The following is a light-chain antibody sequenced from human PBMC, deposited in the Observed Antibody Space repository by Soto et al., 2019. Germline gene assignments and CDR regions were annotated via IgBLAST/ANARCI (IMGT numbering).Light chain of an antibody. CDR1: QSVARNY. CDR3: QQYGTPRSVT. V-gene: IGKV3-20*01. Sequence: EIVLTQSPATLSLSPGAEATLSCRARQSVARNYLAWYGQKPGHPTSLVFFGASGRADGIPHRFSGSGFGTDLTLTISKVETEDFAVYSCQQYGTPRSVTFGQGTRLEIK. J-gene: IGKJ5*01. CDR2: GAS.